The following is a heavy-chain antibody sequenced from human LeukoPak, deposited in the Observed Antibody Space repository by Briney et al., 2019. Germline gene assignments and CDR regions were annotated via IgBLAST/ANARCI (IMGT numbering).Heavy chain of an antibody. CDR1: GFTFDDYG. Sequence: PGGSLRLSCAASGFTFDDYGLSWVRQAPGKGLEWVSTINWNGGSTGYADSVKGRFTISRDNAKSSLYLQMNSLRAEDTAVYYCARWHYGSGRLYDYWGQGTLVTVSS. V-gene: IGHV3-20*04. CDR3: ARWHYGSGRLYDY. D-gene: IGHD3-10*01. CDR2: INWNGGST. J-gene: IGHJ4*02.